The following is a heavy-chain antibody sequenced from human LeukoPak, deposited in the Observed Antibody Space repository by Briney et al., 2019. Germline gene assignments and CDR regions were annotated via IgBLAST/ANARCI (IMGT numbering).Heavy chain of an antibody. J-gene: IGHJ4*02. CDR3: ARDPSTASAWFYFDL. CDR2: INQDGSVR. CDR1: GFTFGSNW. V-gene: IGHV3-7*01. D-gene: IGHD6-19*01. Sequence: GGSLRLSCAASGFTFGSNWMSWVRQAPGKGLEWVAHINQDGSVRYYVDSVKGRFTISRDNTKNSLYLQMTNLRVDDTAIYYCARDPSTASAWFYFDLWGQGTLVTVSS.